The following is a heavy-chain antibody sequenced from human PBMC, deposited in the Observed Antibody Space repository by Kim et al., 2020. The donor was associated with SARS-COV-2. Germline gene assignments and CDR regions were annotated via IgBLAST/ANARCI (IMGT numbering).Heavy chain of an antibody. J-gene: IGHJ4*02. CDR3: ARDTPDGYSYFDY. Sequence: SNPSLKSRVTISVDTSKNQFSLELGSVTAADTAVYYCARDTPDGYSYFDYWGQGTLVTVSS. V-gene: IGHV4-59*01. D-gene: IGHD4-4*01.